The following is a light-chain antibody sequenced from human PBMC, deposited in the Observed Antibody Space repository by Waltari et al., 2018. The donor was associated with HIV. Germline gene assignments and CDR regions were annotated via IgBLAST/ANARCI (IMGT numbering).Light chain of an antibody. V-gene: IGKV1-39*01. CDR3: QQSYSTPRT. CDR1: QSITNY. Sequence: DIQMTQSPSSLSASVGDRVTITVRASQSITNYLNWYQQKPGKAPRLLIFAGSSLQSGVPARFSGSGSGTDFTLTITSLQAEDFATYYCQQSYSTPRTFGQGTKLDIK. J-gene: IGKJ2*01. CDR2: AGS.